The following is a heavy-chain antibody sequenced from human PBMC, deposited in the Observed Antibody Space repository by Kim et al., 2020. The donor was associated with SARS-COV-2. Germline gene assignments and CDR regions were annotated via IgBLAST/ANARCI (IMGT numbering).Heavy chain of an antibody. CDR3: ARVAYCSGIGCYSSYYYGIDV. Sequence: SETLSLTCTVSGGSISNYYWSWIRQPPEKGLEWIGDIYYSGTTNYNPSLKSRVTISVDTSKDRFSLNLSSVTAADTAVYYCARVAYCSGIGCYSSYYYGIDVWGQGTTVTVSS. CDR2: IYYSGTT. V-gene: IGHV4-59*01. J-gene: IGHJ6*02. CDR1: GGSISNYY. D-gene: IGHD2-15*01.